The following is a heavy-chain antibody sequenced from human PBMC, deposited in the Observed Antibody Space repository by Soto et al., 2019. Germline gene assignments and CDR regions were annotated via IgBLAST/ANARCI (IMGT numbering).Heavy chain of an antibody. CDR3: ARRHGLDIDAYY. J-gene: IGHJ4*02. V-gene: IGHV4-39*01. Sequence: PSETLSLTCTVAGGSISTSTFYWGWMRQPPGKGLECVASFYYSGNTYYNPSLKSRVTISVDTSKNQFSLKLSSVTAADTPVYYCARRHGLDIDAYYWGQGTLVTVSS. D-gene: IGHD3-9*01. CDR1: GGSISTSTFY. CDR2: FYYSGNT.